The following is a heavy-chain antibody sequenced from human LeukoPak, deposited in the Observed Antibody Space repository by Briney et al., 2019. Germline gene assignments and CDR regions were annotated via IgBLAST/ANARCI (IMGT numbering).Heavy chain of an antibody. Sequence: SETLSLTCTVSGGSISSYYWSWIRQPPGKGLEWIGYIYYSGSTNYNPSLKSRVTISVDTSKNQFSLKLSSVTAADTAVYYCARPYSGSYYHDAFDIWGQGTMVTVSS. CDR3: ARPYSGSYYHDAFDI. D-gene: IGHD3-10*01. CDR1: GGSISSYY. CDR2: IYYSGST. V-gene: IGHV4-59*08. J-gene: IGHJ3*02.